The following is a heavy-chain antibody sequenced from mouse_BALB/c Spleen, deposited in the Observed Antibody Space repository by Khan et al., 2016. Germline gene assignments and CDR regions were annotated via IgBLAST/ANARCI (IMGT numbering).Heavy chain of an antibody. CDR2: INPDSSTI. J-gene: IGHJ2*01. CDR1: GFDFSRYW. V-gene: IGHV4-1*02. CDR3: ARLHYYGYMNY. Sequence: EVKLLESGGGLVQPGGSLKLSCAASGFDFSRYWMSWVRQAPGKGLEWIGEINPDSSTINYTPSLKDKFIISRDNAKNTLYLQMSKVRSEEAALYYGARLHYYGYMNYWGQGTTLTVSS. D-gene: IGHD1-2*01.